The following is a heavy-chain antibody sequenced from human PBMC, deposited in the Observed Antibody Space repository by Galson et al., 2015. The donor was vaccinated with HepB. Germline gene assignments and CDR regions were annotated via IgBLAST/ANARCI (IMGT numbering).Heavy chain of an antibody. V-gene: IGHV3-7*03. Sequence: SLRLSCATSGFIFSDYWMSWVRQAPGKGLEWVANIKQDGSEKYYVDSVKGRFTISRDNAKNSLILQLNSLRAEDTAVYYCAKDDVATYYDFWSGYYIGPNYYYGMDVWGQGTTVTVSS. CDR2: IKQDGSEK. D-gene: IGHD3-3*01. CDR1: GFIFSDYW. J-gene: IGHJ6*02. CDR3: AKDDVATYYDFWSGYYIGPNYYYGMDV.